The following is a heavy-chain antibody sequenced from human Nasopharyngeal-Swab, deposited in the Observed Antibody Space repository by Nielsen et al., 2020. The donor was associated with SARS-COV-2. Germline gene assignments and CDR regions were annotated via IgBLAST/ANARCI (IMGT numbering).Heavy chain of an antibody. Sequence: GESLKISCAASGFTFSDYWMTWVRQTPGKGLEWVANINRDGGAEYYADSLKGRFTISRDNAKSSLYLQMNSLGVDDTALYYCARAYTGFAGGGYWGQGTLVTVSS. CDR3: ARAYTGFAGGGY. CDR1: GFTFSDYW. CDR2: INRDGGAE. J-gene: IGHJ4*02. D-gene: IGHD5-12*01. V-gene: IGHV3-7*01.